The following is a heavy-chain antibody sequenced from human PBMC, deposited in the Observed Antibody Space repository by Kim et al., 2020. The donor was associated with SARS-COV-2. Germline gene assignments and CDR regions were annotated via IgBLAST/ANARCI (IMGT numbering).Heavy chain of an antibody. Sequence: SVKVSCKASGGTFSSYAISWVRQAPGQGLEWMGGIIPIFGTANYAQKFQGRVTITADESTSTAYMELSSLRSEDTAVYYCAMSLYDSSGYYSDDAFDIWGQGTMVTVSS. CDR3: AMSLYDSSGYYSDDAFDI. CDR2: IIPIFGTA. D-gene: IGHD3-22*01. V-gene: IGHV1-69*13. J-gene: IGHJ3*02. CDR1: GGTFSSYA.